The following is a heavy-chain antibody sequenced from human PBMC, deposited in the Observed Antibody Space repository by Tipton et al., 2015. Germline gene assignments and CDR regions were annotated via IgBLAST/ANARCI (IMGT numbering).Heavy chain of an antibody. Sequence: TLSLTCTVSGASISSTSYYWGWIRQPPGKGLEWIGSIYDSGSTYYNPSLKSRVTISVDTSKNQFSLKLTSVTAAVTAVYYCACEDYDSLTRDYQTVDCWGQGNLVTVSS. D-gene: IGHD3-9*01. J-gene: IGHJ4*02. CDR3: ACEDYDSLTRDYQTVDC. V-gene: IGHV4-39*07. CDR1: GASISSTSYY. CDR2: IYDSGST.